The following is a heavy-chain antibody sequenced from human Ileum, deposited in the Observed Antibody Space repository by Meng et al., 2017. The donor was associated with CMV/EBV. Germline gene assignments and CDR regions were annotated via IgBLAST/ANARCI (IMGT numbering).Heavy chain of an antibody. D-gene: IGHD1-26*01. V-gene: IGHV3-74*01. CDR2: INNDGNTA. Sequence: GESLKISCAASGFTFRDYWMHLVRQSPGKGLVWVSRINNDGNTADYADSVKGRFTISSDNTKNTLYLQMNSLRAEDTAVYYCARPYTGASTLPFWGQGTLVTVSS. CDR1: GFTFRDYW. CDR3: ARPYTGASTLPF. J-gene: IGHJ4*02.